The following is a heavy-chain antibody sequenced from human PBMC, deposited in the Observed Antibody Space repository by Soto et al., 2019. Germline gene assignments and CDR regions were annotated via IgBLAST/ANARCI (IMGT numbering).Heavy chain of an antibody. CDR3: AKVYYYDSSGYFDY. CDR1: GFTFSSYA. J-gene: IGHJ4*02. V-gene: IGHV3-23*01. D-gene: IGHD3-22*01. Sequence: LRLSCAASGFTFSSYAMSWVRQAPGKGLEWVSAISGSGGSTYYADSVKGRFTISRDNSKSTLYLQMNSLRAEDTAVYYCAKVYYYDSSGYFDYWGQGTLVTVSS. CDR2: ISGSGGST.